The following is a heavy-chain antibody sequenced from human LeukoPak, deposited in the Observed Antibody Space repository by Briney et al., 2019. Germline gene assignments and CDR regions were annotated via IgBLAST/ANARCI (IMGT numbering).Heavy chain of an antibody. V-gene: IGHV5-51*01. Sequence: GEALKISCKGSGYSFTNYWIGWVRQMPGKGLEWMGVTYPGDSDTRYSPSFQGQVTISAAKSISTAYLQWSSLKASDTAMYYCARPSSPDMLLPHYWGQGTLVTVPS. CDR3: ARPSSPDMLLPHY. D-gene: IGHD3-22*01. CDR1: GYSFTNYW. J-gene: IGHJ4*02. CDR2: TYPGDSDT.